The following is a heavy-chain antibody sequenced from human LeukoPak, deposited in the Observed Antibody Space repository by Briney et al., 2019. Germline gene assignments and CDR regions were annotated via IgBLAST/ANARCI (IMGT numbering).Heavy chain of an antibody. V-gene: IGHV3-30-3*01. J-gene: IGHJ4*02. Sequence: GGSLRLSCAASGFTFNSYAMHWVRQAPGKGLEWVAVISYDGRNKYYADSVKGRFTISRDNSKNTLYLQMNSLRAEDTAVFYCARDSNEAVAGPGGFNYWGQGTLVTVSS. CDR2: ISYDGRNK. CDR3: ARDSNEAVAGPGGFNY. D-gene: IGHD6-19*01. CDR1: GFTFNSYA.